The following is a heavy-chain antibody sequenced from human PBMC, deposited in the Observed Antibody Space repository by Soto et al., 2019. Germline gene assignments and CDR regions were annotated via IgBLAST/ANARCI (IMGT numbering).Heavy chain of an antibody. CDR1: GFTFTSSA. CDR3: AAPPVEMATTSYNYYYGMDV. J-gene: IGHJ6*02. Sequence: KVSCKASGFTFTSSAVQWVRQARGQRLEWIGWIVVGSGNTNYAQKFQERVTITRDMSTSTAYMELSSLRSEDTAVYYCAAPPVEMATTSYNYYYGMDVWGQGTTVTVSS. D-gene: IGHD5-12*01. CDR2: IVVGSGNT. V-gene: IGHV1-58*01.